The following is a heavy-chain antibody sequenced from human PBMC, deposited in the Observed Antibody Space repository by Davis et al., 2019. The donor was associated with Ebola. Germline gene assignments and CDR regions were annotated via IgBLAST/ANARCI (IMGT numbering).Heavy chain of an antibody. CDR2: MNPNSGNT. CDR1: GYTFSNYD. D-gene: IGHD1-1*01. CDR3: ARGGSWTTGTTFWDY. J-gene: IGHJ4*02. V-gene: IGHV1-8*02. Sequence: AASVKVSCKASGYTFSNYDINWVRQATGQGLEWVGWMNPNSGNTGYAQKFQGRVTMTRNTSISTAYMELSSLRSEDTAVYYCARGGSWTTGTTFWDYWGQGTLVTVSS.